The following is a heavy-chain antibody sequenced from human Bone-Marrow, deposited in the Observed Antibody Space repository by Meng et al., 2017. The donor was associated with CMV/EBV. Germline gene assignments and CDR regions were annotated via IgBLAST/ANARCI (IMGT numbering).Heavy chain of an antibody. J-gene: IGHJ4*02. V-gene: IGHV4-39*07. CDR2: IYYSGST. D-gene: IGHD3-3*01. CDR1: GGSISSGSYY. CDR3: AREVYYDFWSGHLGY. Sequence: SETLSLTCTVSGGSISSGSYYWGWIRQPPGKGLELIGSIYYSGSTYHNPSLKSRVTISVDTSKNQFSLKLSSVTAADTAVYYCAREVYYDFWSGHLGYWGQGTLVTVSS.